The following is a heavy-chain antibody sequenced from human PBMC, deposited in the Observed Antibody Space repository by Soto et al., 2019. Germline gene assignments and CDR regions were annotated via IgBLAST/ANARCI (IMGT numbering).Heavy chain of an antibody. D-gene: IGHD3-10*01. J-gene: IGHJ4*02. V-gene: IGHV3-33*01. CDR2: IWYDGSNE. CDR3: ARARVRGVPYFDY. CDR1: GFTFSTYA. Sequence: ESGGGVVQPGRSLRLSCAASGFTFSTYAMHWVRQAPGKGLEWVAVIWYDGSNEYYADSVKGRFSISRDNSKNTMYLQMDSLRADDTAVYYCARARVRGVPYFDYWGQGTLVIVSS.